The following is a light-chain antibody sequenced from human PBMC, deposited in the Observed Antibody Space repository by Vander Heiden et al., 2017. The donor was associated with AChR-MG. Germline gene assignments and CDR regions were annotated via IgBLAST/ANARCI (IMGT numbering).Light chain of an antibody. CDR1: ALTKKN. J-gene: IGLJ2*01. Sequence: QTARITCSGDALTKKNAYWYQQKSGRAPVLVIFEDNKRPSGIFARFSGSTSGTTATLTISGAQVDDEGDYYCFSTDGSGTRQVVFGGGTKLTVL. CDR3: FSTDGSGTRQVV. CDR2: EDN. V-gene: IGLV3-10*01.